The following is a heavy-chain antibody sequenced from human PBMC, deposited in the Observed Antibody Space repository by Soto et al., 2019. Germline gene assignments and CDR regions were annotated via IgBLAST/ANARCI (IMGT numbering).Heavy chain of an antibody. CDR2: ISGSGTGT. D-gene: IGHD4-17*01. CDR1: RFTFSSYA. CDR3: AKADFPTVTTPGDAFDI. V-gene: IGHV3-23*01. Sequence: GGSLRLSCAASRFTFSSYAMSWVRQAPGKGLEWVSVISGSGTGTYYADSVKGRLTISRDNSKNTLYLQMNSLRAEDTAVYYCAKADFPTVTTPGDAFDIWGQGTLVTVSS. J-gene: IGHJ3*02.